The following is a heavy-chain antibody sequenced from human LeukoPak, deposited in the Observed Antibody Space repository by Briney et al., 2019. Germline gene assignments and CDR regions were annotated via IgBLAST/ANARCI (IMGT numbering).Heavy chain of an antibody. CDR2: ISGSGSST. J-gene: IGHJ4*02. Sequence: GGSLRLSCAASGFTLSSYAISWVRQAPGKGLEWVSNISGSGSSTYYADSVQGRFTISRDNSKNALSLQMNTLRAEDTALYYCAKGTSMVRVTQVDDWGLGTLVTVSS. CDR1: GFTLSSYA. V-gene: IGHV3-23*01. CDR3: AKGTSMVRVTQVDD. D-gene: IGHD3-10*01.